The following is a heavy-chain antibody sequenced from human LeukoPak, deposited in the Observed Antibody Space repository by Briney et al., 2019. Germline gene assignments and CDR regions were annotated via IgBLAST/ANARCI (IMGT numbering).Heavy chain of an antibody. D-gene: IGHD2-2*01. CDR1: GFTFSSYA. J-gene: IGHJ6*02. Sequence: PGGSLRLSCAASGFTFSSYATSWVRQAPGKGLEWVSAISGSGGSTYYADSVKGRFTISRDNSKNTLYLQMNSLRAEDTAVYYCAKDLGYCSSTSCANYYYGMDVWGQGTTVTVSS. V-gene: IGHV3-23*01. CDR3: AKDLGYCSSTSCANYYYGMDV. CDR2: ISGSGGST.